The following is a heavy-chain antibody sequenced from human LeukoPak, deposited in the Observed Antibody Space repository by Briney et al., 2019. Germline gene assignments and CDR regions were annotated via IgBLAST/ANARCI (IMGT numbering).Heavy chain of an antibody. CDR1: GFTFSSYA. J-gene: IGHJ3*02. CDR3: AKAFATTGYTGSFDI. V-gene: IGHV3-23*01. D-gene: IGHD1-26*01. CDR2: ISGSGGST. Sequence: PGGSLRLSCAASGFTFSSYAMSWVRQAPGKGLGWVSAISGSGGSTYYADSVKGRFTISRDNSKSTLYLQMNSLRAEDTAVYYCAKAFATTGYTGSFDIWGQGTMVTVSS.